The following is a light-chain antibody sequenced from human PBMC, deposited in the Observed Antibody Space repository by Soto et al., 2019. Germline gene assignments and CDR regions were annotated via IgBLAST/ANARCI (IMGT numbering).Light chain of an antibody. Sequence: EIVMTQSPATLSVSPGERATLSCRASQSVSSNFAWYQQKPGQAPRLLIYGASTRATGIPARFSGSGSGTEFTLTISSLQAEDFAVYYCQQYNNWTLCVYTFGQGTKLEIK. J-gene: IGKJ2*01. V-gene: IGKV3-15*01. CDR1: QSVSSN. CDR2: GAS. CDR3: QQYNNWTLCVYT.